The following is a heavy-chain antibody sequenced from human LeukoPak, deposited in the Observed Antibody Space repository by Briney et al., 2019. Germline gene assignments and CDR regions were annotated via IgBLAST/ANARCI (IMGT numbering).Heavy chain of an antibody. CDR3: ARGTMVRGAIVDY. J-gene: IGHJ4*02. V-gene: IGHV4-30-4*01. CDR1: GGSISSGDYY. CDR2: IYYSGST. D-gene: IGHD3-10*01. Sequence: SETLSLTCTVSGGSISSGDYYWSWIRQPPGKGLEWIGYIYYSGSTYYNPSLKSRVTISVDTSKNQFSLKLSSVTAADTAVYCCARGTMVRGAIVDYWGQGTLVTVSS.